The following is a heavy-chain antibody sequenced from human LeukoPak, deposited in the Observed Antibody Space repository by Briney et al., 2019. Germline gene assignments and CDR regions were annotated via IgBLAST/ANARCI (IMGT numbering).Heavy chain of an antibody. V-gene: IGHV5-51*01. CDR1: GYSFTSCW. CDR2: IYPGDSDT. Sequence: GESLKISCKGSGYSFTSCWIGWVRQMPGKGLEWMGIIYPGDSDTRYSPSFQGQVTISADKSISTAYLQWSSLKASDTAMYYCARQDKQLDYYYYGMDVWGQGTTVTVSS. J-gene: IGHJ6*02. CDR3: ARQDKQLDYYYYGMDV. D-gene: IGHD6-13*01.